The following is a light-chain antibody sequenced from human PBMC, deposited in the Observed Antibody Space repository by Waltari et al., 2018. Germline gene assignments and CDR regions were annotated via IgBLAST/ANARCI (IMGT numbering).Light chain of an antibody. J-gene: IGLJ1*01. CDR2: YTD. Sequence: QSTLTQPSSASGTPGQRVTISCSGSSSHIGRHTVNWYQQLPGTAPKLLIYYTDQRPSGVSDRFSGSKSGTSASLAFSGLQSEDEAHYYCAAWDDSLNGYVFGSGTEVTVL. CDR3: AAWDDSLNGYV. V-gene: IGLV1-44*01. CDR1: SSHIGRHT.